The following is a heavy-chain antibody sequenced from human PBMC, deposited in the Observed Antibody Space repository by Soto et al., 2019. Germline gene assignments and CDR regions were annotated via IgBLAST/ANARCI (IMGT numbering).Heavy chain of an antibody. D-gene: IGHD3-22*01. CDR3: ARGYYYDSSGFNWFDP. Sequence: ASVKVSCKASGYTFTGYYMHWVRQAPGQGLEWMGWINPNSGGTNFAQKFQGRVTTTRDTSISTAYMELSRLISDDTAVYYCARGYYYDSSGFNWFDPWGQGTLVTVSS. V-gene: IGHV1-2*02. CDR1: GYTFTGYY. CDR2: INPNSGGT. J-gene: IGHJ5*02.